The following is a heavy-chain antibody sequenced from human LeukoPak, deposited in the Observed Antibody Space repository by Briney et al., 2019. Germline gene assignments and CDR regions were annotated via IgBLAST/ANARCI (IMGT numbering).Heavy chain of an antibody. D-gene: IGHD4-17*01. Sequence: PGGSLRLSCAASGFTFSSYGMHWVRQAPGKGLEWVAVIWYDGSNKYYADSVKGRFTISRDNSKNTLYLQMNSLRGEDTAVYYCAREGGRLRYYYYGMDVWGQGTTVTVSS. J-gene: IGHJ6*01. CDR3: AREGGRLRYYYYGMDV. V-gene: IGHV3-33*01. CDR1: GFTFSSYG. CDR2: IWYDGSNK.